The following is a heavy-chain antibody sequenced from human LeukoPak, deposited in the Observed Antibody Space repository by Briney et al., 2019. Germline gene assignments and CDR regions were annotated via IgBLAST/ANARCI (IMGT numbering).Heavy chain of an antibody. J-gene: IGHJ6*02. CDR3: ARDLYYYDSSGYYLWPKYYYYGMDV. Sequence: QPGGSLRLSCAASGFTFSSYGMHWVRQAPGKGLEWVAVIWYDGSNKYYADSVKGRFTISRDNSKNTLYLQMNSLRAEDTAVYYCARDLYYYDSSGYYLWPKYYYYGMDVWGQGTTVTVSS. D-gene: IGHD3-22*01. V-gene: IGHV3-30*19. CDR2: IWYDGSNK. CDR1: GFTFSSYG.